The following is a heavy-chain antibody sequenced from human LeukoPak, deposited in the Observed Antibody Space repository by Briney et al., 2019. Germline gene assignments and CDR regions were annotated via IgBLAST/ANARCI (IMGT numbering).Heavy chain of an antibody. CDR3: ARGSGDHFLH. CDR2: INPSGGGT. CDR1: GYTSTIYY. V-gene: IGHV1-46*01. D-gene: IGHD2-21*02. Sequence: PSVRPSSKASGYTSTIYYTGCVRQAPGQGLEWMGIINPSGGGTSYAQKFHGRVTMTRDTSTSTVYMELGSLRSEDTSVYYCARGSGDHFLHWPRGTLVTVSS. J-gene: IGHJ4*02.